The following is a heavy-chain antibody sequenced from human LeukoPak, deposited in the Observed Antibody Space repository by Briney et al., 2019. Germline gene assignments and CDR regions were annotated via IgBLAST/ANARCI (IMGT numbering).Heavy chain of an antibody. CDR3: ATEYFGAFNF. Sequence: GRSLRLSCEASGFTFSTYGMHWVRQAPGKGLEWVGRIAANKDGGTTESAAPVKGRITISRDDSKNMVYLQMNGLKIEDTAVYYCATEYFGAFNFWGQGTLVTVSS. J-gene: IGHJ4*02. CDR1: GFTFSTYG. D-gene: IGHD3-10*01. CDR2: IAANKDGGTT. V-gene: IGHV3-15*04.